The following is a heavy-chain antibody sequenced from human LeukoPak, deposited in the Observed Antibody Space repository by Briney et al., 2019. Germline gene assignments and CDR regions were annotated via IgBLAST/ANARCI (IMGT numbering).Heavy chain of an antibody. Sequence: PGGSLRLSCAASGFTFSSFEMNWVRQAPGKGLEWVSYISSSGSTTFYADSVRGRFTISRDNAKNSLFLQMNSRRAEDTAVYYWARDQSTHFYQYDMDVGGQETTVTVS. D-gene: IGHD2-15*01. J-gene: IGHJ6*02. CDR1: GFTFSSFE. CDR3: ARDQSTHFYQYDMDV. CDR2: ISSSGSTT. V-gene: IGHV3-48*03.